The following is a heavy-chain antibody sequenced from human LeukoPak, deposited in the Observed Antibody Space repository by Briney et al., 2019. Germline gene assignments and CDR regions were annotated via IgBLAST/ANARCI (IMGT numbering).Heavy chain of an antibody. J-gene: IGHJ4*02. Sequence: GGSLRLSCAVSGFTVSNDYMSWVRQAPGKGLEWVSVIYGGGDTYYADSVRGRFTISRDNFENTLFLQMDSLRAEDTAVYYCTRLLPSSHHFFDSWGQGTLVTISS. CDR3: TRLLPSSHHFFDS. CDR1: GFTVSNDY. V-gene: IGHV3-53*01. CDR2: IYGGGDT. D-gene: IGHD6-6*01.